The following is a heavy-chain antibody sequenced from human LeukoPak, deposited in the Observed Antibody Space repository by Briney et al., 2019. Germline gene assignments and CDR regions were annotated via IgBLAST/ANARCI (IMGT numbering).Heavy chain of an antibody. CDR1: GYTFTGYY. CDR2: INPNSGGT. CDR3: AREGDYSSGWYEGG. V-gene: IGHV1-2*02. D-gene: IGHD6-19*01. J-gene: IGHJ4*02. Sequence: ASVKVSCKASGYTFTGYYMHWVRQAPGQGLEWMGWINPNSGGTNYAQKFQGRVTMTRDTSISTAYMELSSLRSEDTAVYYCAREGDYSSGWYEGGWGQGTLVTVSS.